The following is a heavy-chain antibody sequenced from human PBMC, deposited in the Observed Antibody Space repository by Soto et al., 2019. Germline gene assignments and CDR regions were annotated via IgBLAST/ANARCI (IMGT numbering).Heavy chain of an antibody. D-gene: IGHD3-16*02. CDR1: GYTFTSYD. CDR3: ARGRDDYVWGSYRFYYYYYGMDV. V-gene: IGHV1-8*01. Sequence: GASVNVSCKASGYTFTSYDINWVRQATGQGLEWMGWMNPNSGNTGYAQKFQGRVTMTRNTSISTAYMELSSLRSEDTAVYYCARGRDDYVWGSYRFYYYYYGMDVWGQGTTVTVSS. CDR2: MNPNSGNT. J-gene: IGHJ6*02.